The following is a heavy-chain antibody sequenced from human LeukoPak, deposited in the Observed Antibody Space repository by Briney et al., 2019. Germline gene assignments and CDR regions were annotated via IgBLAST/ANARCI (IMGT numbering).Heavy chain of an antibody. CDR3: ARAAREWELLQGSGYYFDY. CDR1: GGSISSYY. V-gene: IGHV4-59*01. D-gene: IGHD1-26*01. J-gene: IGHJ4*02. CDR2: IYYSGST. Sequence: SETLSLTCTVSGGSISSYYWSWIRQPPGKGLEWIGYIYYSGSTNYNPSLKSRVTISVDTSKNQFSLKLSSVTAADTAVYYCARAAREWELLQGSGYYFDYWGQGTLVTVSS.